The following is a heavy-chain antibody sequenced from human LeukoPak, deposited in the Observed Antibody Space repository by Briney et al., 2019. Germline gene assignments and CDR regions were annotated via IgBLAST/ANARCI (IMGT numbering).Heavy chain of an antibody. D-gene: IGHD3-16*01. V-gene: IGHV3-33*01. CDR3: AGAAGLGNYLIDY. Sequence: GGSLRLSCAASGFSFSGDAIHWVRQAPGKGLEWVALIWFDGSQTKYAGSVKGRFTVSRDNSKNTAFLQMSGLTVEDTAVYYCAGAAGLGNYLIDYWGQGTLVTVSS. CDR2: IWFDGSQT. J-gene: IGHJ4*02. CDR1: GFSFSGDA.